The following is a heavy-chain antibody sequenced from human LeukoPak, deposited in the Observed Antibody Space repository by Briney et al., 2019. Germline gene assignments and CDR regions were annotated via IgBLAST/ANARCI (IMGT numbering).Heavy chain of an antibody. CDR3: ARDQTGIPPDYCYGLDV. CDR2: ISFGGST. V-gene: IGHV4-59*01. J-gene: IGHJ6*02. CDR1: GASITSYY. Sequence: PSETPSLTCTVSGASITSYYWSWIRQPPGKGLEWIGYISFGGSTDYNPSLKSRVTISLDTSKNQFSLRLTSVIAADTAVYYCARDQTGIPPDYCYGLDVWGQGTTVTVSS.